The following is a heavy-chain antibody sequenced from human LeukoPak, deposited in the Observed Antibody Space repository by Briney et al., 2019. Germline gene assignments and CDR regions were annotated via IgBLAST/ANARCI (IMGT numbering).Heavy chain of an antibody. D-gene: IGHD3-10*01. Sequence: SETLSLTCTVSGGSISSSSYYWGWIRQPPGKGLEWIGSIYYSGSTYYNPSLKSRVTISVDTSKNQFSLKLSSVTAADTAVYYCARRLLWFGESFDYWGQGTLVTVSS. CDR1: GGSISSSSYY. J-gene: IGHJ4*02. V-gene: IGHV4-39*01. CDR3: ARRLLWFGESFDY. CDR2: IYYSGST.